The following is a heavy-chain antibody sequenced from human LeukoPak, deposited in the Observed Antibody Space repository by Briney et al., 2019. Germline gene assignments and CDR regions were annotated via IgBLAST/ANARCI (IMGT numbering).Heavy chain of an antibody. V-gene: IGHV4-31*03. CDR3: ASSYDILTGFDY. Sequence: PSETLSLTCTVSGGSISSGGYYWSWIRQHPGKGLEWIGYIYYRGSTSYNPSLKNRVTISVDTSKNQFSLKLSSVTAADTAVYYCASSYDILTGFDYWGQGTLVTVSS. CDR1: GGSISSGGYY. CDR2: IYYRGST. D-gene: IGHD3-9*01. J-gene: IGHJ4*02.